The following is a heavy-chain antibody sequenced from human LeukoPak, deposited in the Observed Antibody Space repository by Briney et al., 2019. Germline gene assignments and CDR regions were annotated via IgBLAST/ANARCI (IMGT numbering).Heavy chain of an antibody. CDR2: ISGSGGST. J-gene: IGHJ4*02. D-gene: IGHD2-2*01. CDR1: GFTFSSYA. Sequence: PGGSLRLSCAASGFTFSSYAMSWVRQAPGKGLEWVAAISGSGGSTYYADSVKGRFTIYRDNSKNTLYLQMNSLRAEDTAVYYCAKGIMRRVPAASVDYWGQGTLVTVSS. V-gene: IGHV3-23*01. CDR3: AKGIMRRVPAASVDY.